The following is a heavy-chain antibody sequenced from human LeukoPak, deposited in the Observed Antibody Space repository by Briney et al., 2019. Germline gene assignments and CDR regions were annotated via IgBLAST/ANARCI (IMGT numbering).Heavy chain of an antibody. V-gene: IGHV1-18*01. CDR3: ARDQENSSGDY. J-gene: IGHJ4*02. CDR1: GYTFTSYG. Sequence: ASVKVSCKASGYTFTSYGISWVRQAPGQGLEGMGWISAYNGNTNYAQKFQGRVTMTRDTSTSTVYMELSSLRSEDTAVYYCARDQENSSGDYWGQGTLVTVSS. CDR2: ISAYNGNT. D-gene: IGHD6-19*01.